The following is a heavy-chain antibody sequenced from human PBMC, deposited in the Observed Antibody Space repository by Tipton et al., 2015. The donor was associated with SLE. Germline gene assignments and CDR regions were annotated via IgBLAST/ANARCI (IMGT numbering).Heavy chain of an antibody. J-gene: IGHJ4*02. V-gene: IGHV4-34*01. CDR1: GGSFSGYY. CDR3: ARGSSSSWSY. Sequence: TLSLTCAVYGGSFSGYYWSWIRQPPGKGLEWIGEINHSGSTNYNPSLKSRVTMSVDTSKNQFSLKLSSVTAADTAVYYCARGSSSSWSYWGQGTLVTVSS. D-gene: IGHD6-13*01. CDR2: INHSGST.